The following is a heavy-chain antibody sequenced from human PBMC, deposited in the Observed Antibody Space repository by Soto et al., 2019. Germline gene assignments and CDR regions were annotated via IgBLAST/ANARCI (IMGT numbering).Heavy chain of an antibody. D-gene: IGHD3-22*01. CDR3: ARPSGYYYFDAFGI. V-gene: IGHV3-23*01. CDR1: GFTFSSYA. J-gene: IGHJ3*02. CDR2: ISGSGGST. Sequence: SGGSLRLSCAASGFTFSSYAMSWVRQAPGKGLEWASAISGSGGSTYYADSVKGRFTISRDNSKNTLYLQMNSLRAEDTAVYYCARPSGYYYFDAFGIWGQGTMVTVSS.